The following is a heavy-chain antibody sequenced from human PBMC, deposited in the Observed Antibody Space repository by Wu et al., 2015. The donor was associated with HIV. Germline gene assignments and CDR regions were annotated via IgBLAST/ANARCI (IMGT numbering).Heavy chain of an antibody. CDR2: INPNSGGT. D-gene: IGHD3-9*01. CDR1: RSTFTGYH. J-gene: IGHJ4*02. CDR3: AHSENDWLLVDY. Sequence: QVQLVQSGAEVKKPGASVKVSCKASRSTFTGYHLHWVRQAPGQGLEWMGWINPNSGGTKYAQKFQGRVTMTRDTSISTAYLKLSRLKSDDTAMYYCAHSENDWLLVDYWGQGTLVTVSS. V-gene: IGHV1-2*02.